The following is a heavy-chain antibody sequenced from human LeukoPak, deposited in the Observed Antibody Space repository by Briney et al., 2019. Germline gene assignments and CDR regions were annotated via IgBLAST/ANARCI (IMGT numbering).Heavy chain of an antibody. Sequence: PGRSLRLSCAASGFTFSDYAMPWVRQVPGKGLEWVAVIWYDGSNKYHADSVKGRFTISRDNSKNTLYLEMNSLKVEDTAVYYCAREGKAAGTSGWIDPWGQGTLVTVSS. CDR2: IWYDGSNK. D-gene: IGHD6-13*01. CDR3: AREGKAAGTSGWIDP. J-gene: IGHJ5*02. V-gene: IGHV3-33*01. CDR1: GFTFSDYA.